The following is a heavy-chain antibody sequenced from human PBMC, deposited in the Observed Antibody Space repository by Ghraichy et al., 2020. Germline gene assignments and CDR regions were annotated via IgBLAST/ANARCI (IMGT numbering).Heavy chain of an antibody. V-gene: IGHV1-18*01. CDR1: GYTFTNYG. CDR3: ARVRRGWNHDY. J-gene: IGHJ4*02. Sequence: ASVKVSCKASGYTFTNYGISWVRQAPGQGLEWMGWISAYNGHTNYAQKLQGRVTMTTDTSTSTASMELRTLRSDDTAVYFCARVRRGWNHDYWGQGTPVTVSS. CDR2: ISAYNGHT. D-gene: IGHD6-19*01.